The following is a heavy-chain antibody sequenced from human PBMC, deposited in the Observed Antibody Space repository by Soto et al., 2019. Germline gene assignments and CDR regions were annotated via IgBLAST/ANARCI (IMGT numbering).Heavy chain of an antibody. CDR2: ISTAGDT. CDR1: GFGFNGYD. V-gene: IGHV3-13*01. Sequence: GGSLRLSCAASGFGFNGYDMHWVRQAPGKNLEWVAAISTAGDTYYLGSVKGRFTIFREDAKNSLSLQMNSLRVGDTAVYYCARGGDRFDGMDVWGQGTTVTVS. J-gene: IGHJ6*02. D-gene: IGHD3-16*01. CDR3: ARGGDRFDGMDV.